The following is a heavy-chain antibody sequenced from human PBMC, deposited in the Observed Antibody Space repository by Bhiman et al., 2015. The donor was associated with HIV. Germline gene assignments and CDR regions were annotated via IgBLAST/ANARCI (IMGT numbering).Heavy chain of an antibody. CDR3: AKYTGYSGYDYYYYYGMDV. CDR2: FSGSGGGT. Sequence: EVQLLESGGGLVQPGGSLRLSCAASGFTFSSYAMSWVRQGPGKGLEWVSSFSGSGGGTYYADSVKGRFTISRDNSKNTLYLQMSSLRAEDTAVYYCAKYTGYSGYDYYYYYGMDVWGQGP. J-gene: IGHJ6*02. V-gene: IGHV3-23*01. D-gene: IGHD5-12*01. CDR1: GFTFSSYA.